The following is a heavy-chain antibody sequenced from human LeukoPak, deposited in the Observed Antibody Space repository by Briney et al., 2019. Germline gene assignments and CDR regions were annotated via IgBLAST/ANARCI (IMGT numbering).Heavy chain of an antibody. CDR1: GGTFSSYA. V-gene: IGHV1-69*04. CDR2: IIPIFGIA. D-gene: IGHD2-2*02. J-gene: IGHJ4*02. CDR3: AQAYCSSTSCYKNKVAYDY. Sequence: SVKVSCKASGGTFSSYAISWVRQAPGQGLEWMGRIIPIFGIANYAQKLQGRVTITADKSTSTAYMELSSLRSEDTAVYYCAQAYCSSTSCYKNKVAYDYWGQGTLVTVSS.